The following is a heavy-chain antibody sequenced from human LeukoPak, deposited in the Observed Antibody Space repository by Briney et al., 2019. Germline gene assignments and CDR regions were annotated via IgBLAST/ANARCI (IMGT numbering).Heavy chain of an antibody. V-gene: IGHV1-18*01. CDR1: GYTFTSYG. CDR2: ISAYNGNT. CDR3: ARVPPFRRDDYGDYGGRVDWFDP. D-gene: IGHD4-17*01. J-gene: IGHJ5*02. Sequence: ASVKVSCKASGYTFTSYGISWVRQAPGQGLEWMGWISAYNGNTNYAQKLQGRVTMTTDTSTSTAYMELRSLRSDDTAVYYCARVPPFRRDDYGDYGGRVDWFDPWGQGTLVTVSS.